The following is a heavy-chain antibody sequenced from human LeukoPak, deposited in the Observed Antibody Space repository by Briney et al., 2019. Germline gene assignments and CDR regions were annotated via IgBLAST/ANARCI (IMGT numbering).Heavy chain of an antibody. Sequence: PSQTLSLTCALSGDSVSSNSAAWNWIRQSPSRGLEWLGRTYYRSKGYNDYAVSVKSRITTNPDTSKNQFSLQLNSVTPEDTAVYYCARDRKGTYYYDSSGEYYFDYWGQGTLVTVSS. CDR2: TYYRSKGYN. D-gene: IGHD3-22*01. V-gene: IGHV6-1*01. CDR1: GDSVSSNSAA. CDR3: ARDRKGTYYYDSSGEYYFDY. J-gene: IGHJ4*02.